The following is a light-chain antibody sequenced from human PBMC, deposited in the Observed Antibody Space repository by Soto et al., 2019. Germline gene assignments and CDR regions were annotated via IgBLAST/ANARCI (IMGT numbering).Light chain of an antibody. CDR3: GTWDSSLSADWV. CDR1: SSNIGNNY. V-gene: IGLV1-51*01. CDR2: DNN. Sequence: QSVLTQPPSVSAAPGQKVTISCSGSSSNIGNNYVSWYQQLPGTAPNFPIYDNNKRPSGIPDRFSGSKSGASATLGITGLQTGDEADYYCGTWDSSLSADWVFGGGTKLTVL. J-gene: IGLJ3*02.